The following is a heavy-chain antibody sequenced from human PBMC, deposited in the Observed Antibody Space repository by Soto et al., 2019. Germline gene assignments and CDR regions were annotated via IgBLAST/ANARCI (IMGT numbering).Heavy chain of an antibody. CDR3: ARDTGYDHNAFGI. D-gene: IGHD5-12*01. V-gene: IGHV1-46*01. CDR2: INPTGSMT. CDR1: GYSFITSYH. J-gene: IGHJ3*02. Sequence: ASVKVSCKXSGYSFITSYHMNWVRQAPGQGLEWMGIINPTGSMTRYSQKFQGRLTMTRDTSTATDYMELSNLTSEDTALYFCARDTGYDHNAFGIWGQGTRVTVSS.